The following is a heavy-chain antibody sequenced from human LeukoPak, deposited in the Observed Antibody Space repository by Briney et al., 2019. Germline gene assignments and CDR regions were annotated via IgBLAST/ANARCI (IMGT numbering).Heavy chain of an antibody. CDR2: IRYDGSNK. D-gene: IGHD4-23*01. CDR1: GFTFSSYG. CDR3: ARESGDYGGNLGYYYYYMDV. Sequence: PGGSLRLSCAASGFTFSSYGMHWVRQAPGKGLEWVAFIRYDGSNKYYADSVKGRFTISRDNSKNTLYLQMNSLRAEDTAVYYCARESGDYGGNLGYYYYYMDVWGKGTTVTISS. V-gene: IGHV3-30*02. J-gene: IGHJ6*03.